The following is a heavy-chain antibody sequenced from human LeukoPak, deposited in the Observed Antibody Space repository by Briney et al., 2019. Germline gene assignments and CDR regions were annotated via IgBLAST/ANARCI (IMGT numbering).Heavy chain of an antibody. Sequence: GGSLRLSCAASGFTFSSYAMHWVRQAPGKGLEWVAVISYDGSNKYYADSVKGRFTISRDNSKNTLYLQMNSLRAEDTAVYYCAKEGGYGDGYTKRDYFDYWGQGTLVTVSS. CDR3: AKEGGYGDGYTKRDYFDY. V-gene: IGHV3-30*04. J-gene: IGHJ4*02. CDR1: GFTFSSYA. D-gene: IGHD5-24*01. CDR2: ISYDGSNK.